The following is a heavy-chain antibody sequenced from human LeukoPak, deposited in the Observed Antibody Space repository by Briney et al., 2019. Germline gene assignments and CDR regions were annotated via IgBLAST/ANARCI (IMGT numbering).Heavy chain of an antibody. Sequence: PSETLSLTCTVSGGSISSYYWSWIRQPAGKGLEWIGRIYTSGSTNYNPSLKRRVAISVDTSKNQFSLKLSSVPAADTAVYYCARDHPYCSSTSCYSEAWFDPWGQGTLVTVSS. V-gene: IGHV4-4*07. J-gene: IGHJ5*02. CDR3: ARDHPYCSSTSCYSEAWFDP. CDR2: IYTSGST. CDR1: GGSISSYY. D-gene: IGHD2-2*02.